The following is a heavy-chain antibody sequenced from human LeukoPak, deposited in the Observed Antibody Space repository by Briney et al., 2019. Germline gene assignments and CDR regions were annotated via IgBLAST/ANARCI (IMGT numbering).Heavy chain of an antibody. CDR2: IYTSGST. CDR3: ARESFHSSGYYSCLFDY. Sequence: SETLSLTCTVSGGSISSYYWSWIRQPAGKGLEWIGRIYTSGSTNYNPSLQSRVTISVDTSKNQFSLKLSSVTAADTAVYYCARESFHSSGYYSCLFDYWGQGALVTVSS. D-gene: IGHD3-22*01. J-gene: IGHJ4*02. CDR1: GGSISSYY. V-gene: IGHV4-4*07.